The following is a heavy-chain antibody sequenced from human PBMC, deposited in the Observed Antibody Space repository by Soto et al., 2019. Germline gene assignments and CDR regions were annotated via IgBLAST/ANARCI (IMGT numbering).Heavy chain of an antibody. CDR2: INHSGST. CDR1: GGSFSGYY. Sequence: SETLSLTCAVYGGSFSGYYWSWIRQPPGKGLEWIGEINHSGSTNYNPSLKSRVTISVDTSKNQFSLKLSSVTAADTAVYYCARAPEYSSAYMDYWGQGTLVTVSS. CDR3: ARAPEYSSAYMDY. J-gene: IGHJ4*02. V-gene: IGHV4-34*01. D-gene: IGHD6-6*01.